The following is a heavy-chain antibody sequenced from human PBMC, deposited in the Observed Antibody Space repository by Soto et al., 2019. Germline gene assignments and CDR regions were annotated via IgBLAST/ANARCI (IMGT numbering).Heavy chain of an antibody. D-gene: IGHD3-10*01. CDR2: ISSSSSGI. V-gene: IGHV3-48*02. CDR3: ARGGSGSYYVAGFDY. J-gene: IGHJ4*02. CDR1: GFTFSSYG. Sequence: EVQLVESGGDLGQPGGSRRLSCAASGFTFSSYGMNWVRQAPGKGLEWVSYISSSSSGIYYADSVKGRFTISRDNAKNSLYLQMNSLRDEDTAVYYCARGGSGSYYVAGFDYWGQGTLVTVSS.